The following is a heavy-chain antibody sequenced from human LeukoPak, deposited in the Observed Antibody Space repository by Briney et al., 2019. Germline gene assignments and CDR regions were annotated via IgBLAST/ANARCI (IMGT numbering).Heavy chain of an antibody. J-gene: IGHJ1*01. Sequence: GRSLRLSCAASGFTFSSYGMHWVRQAPGKGLEWVAVISYDGSNKYYADSVKGRFTISRDNSKNTLYLQMNSLRAEDTAVYYCAKDHYDILTGHPLSYFQHWGQGTLVTVSS. CDR3: AKDHYDILTGHPLSYFQH. CDR1: GFTFSSYG. D-gene: IGHD3-9*01. CDR2: ISYDGSNK. V-gene: IGHV3-30*18.